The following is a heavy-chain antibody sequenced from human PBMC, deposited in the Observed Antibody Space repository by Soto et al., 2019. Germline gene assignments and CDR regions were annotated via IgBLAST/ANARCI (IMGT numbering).Heavy chain of an antibody. CDR3: AKVRPAENSFDHTYWFYFGLDV. J-gene: IGHJ6*02. CDR2: ITGSGGGT. V-gene: IGHV3-23*01. Sequence: EVQLLESGGGLVEPGGSLRLSCAASGFIFSNYAMTWVRQAPGKGLEWVSTITGSGGGTYYAESVKGRFTVSRHSSQDTLYRQMSSLRAEDTAVYYCAKVRPAENSFDHTYWFYFGLDVWGQGTTVTVSS. CDR1: GFIFSNYA. D-gene: IGHD2-8*02.